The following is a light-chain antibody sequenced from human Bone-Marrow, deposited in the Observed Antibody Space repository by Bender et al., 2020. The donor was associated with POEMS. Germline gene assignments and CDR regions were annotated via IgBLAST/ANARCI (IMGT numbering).Light chain of an antibody. CDR1: ASDIGSYNF. Sequence: QSALTQPASVSGSPGQSITFSCTGTASDIGSYNFGSWYQQHPGKAPKLVIYEGDKRPSGISSRFSGSKSGNTASLTISGLQTEDEAHYYCCSYAENNFFVFGGGTRLNVL. V-gene: IGLV2-23*01. J-gene: IGLJ3*02. CDR3: CSYAENNFFV. CDR2: EGD.